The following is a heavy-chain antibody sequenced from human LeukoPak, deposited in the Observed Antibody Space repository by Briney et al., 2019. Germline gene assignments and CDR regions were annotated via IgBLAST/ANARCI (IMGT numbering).Heavy chain of an antibody. CDR3: AINHRDGYSELGY. CDR1: GFTFNTYS. CDR2: ISSSNYI. Sequence: GGSLRLSCAASGFTFNTYSMNWVRQAPGKGLEWVSCISSSNYIYYADSVKGRFTISRDNAKNSLYLQMNSLRAEDTAVYYCAINHRDGYSELGYWGQGTLVTVSS. V-gene: IGHV3-21*01. D-gene: IGHD5-24*01. J-gene: IGHJ4*02.